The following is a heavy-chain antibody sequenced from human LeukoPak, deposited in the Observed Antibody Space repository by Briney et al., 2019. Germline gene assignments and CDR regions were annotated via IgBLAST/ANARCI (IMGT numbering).Heavy chain of an antibody. V-gene: IGHV1-18*01. J-gene: IGHJ4*02. Sequence: APVKVSCKASGYSFTNYGINWVRQAPGQGLEWMGWISAYNGNTNYAQKFQGRVTMTTDTSTSTAYMELRSLRSDDTAVYYCAREQQQLTTDYWGQGTLVTVSS. CDR3: AREQQQLTTDY. D-gene: IGHD6-13*01. CDR1: GYSFTNYG. CDR2: ISAYNGNT.